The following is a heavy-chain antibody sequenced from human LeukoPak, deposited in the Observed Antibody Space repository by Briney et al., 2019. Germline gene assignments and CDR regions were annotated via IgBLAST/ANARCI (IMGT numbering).Heavy chain of an antibody. CDR2: ISWDSATI. J-gene: IGHJ4*02. D-gene: IGHD2-2*02. Sequence: GGSLRLSCTASGFNFDDYAMHWVRQAPGKGLEWVSGISWDSATIGYADSVKGRFTISRDNVKNSLYLQMNSLRPEDTALYYCAKDKYCSSTNCYRFDYWGQGNLVTVSS. CDR3: AKDKYCSSTNCYRFDY. V-gene: IGHV3-9*01. CDR1: GFNFDDYA.